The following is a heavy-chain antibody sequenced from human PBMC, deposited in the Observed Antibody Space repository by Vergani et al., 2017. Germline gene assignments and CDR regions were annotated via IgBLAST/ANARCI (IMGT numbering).Heavy chain of an antibody. D-gene: IGHD2-2*01. CDR3: ARLGYCSSTTCRQAFDI. V-gene: IGHV3-72*01. CDR1: GFTFSDHY. Sequence: VQLEESGGGVVQPGRSLRLSCAGSGFTFSDHYMDWVRQAPGKGLEWVGRTRNKANSYTTEYAASVKGRFTISRDDSKNSLYLQMNSLKIEDTAVYYCARLGYCSSTTCRQAFDIWGQGTMVTVS. J-gene: IGHJ3*02. CDR2: TRNKANSYTT.